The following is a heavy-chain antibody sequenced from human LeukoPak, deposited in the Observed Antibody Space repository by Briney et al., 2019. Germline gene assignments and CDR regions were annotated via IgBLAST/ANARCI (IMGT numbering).Heavy chain of an antibody. Sequence: PGGSLRLSCAASGFTFSSCAMGWVRQAPGRGLEWVSGINDSGTYTYYADSVKGRFTISRDNSKSTLYLQMNSLRAEHTAVYYCEKDISGSGTAAQLWGQGTLVTVSS. CDR2: INDSGTYT. CDR1: GFTFSSCA. CDR3: EKDISGSGTAAQL. D-gene: IGHD3-10*01. V-gene: IGHV3-23*01. J-gene: IGHJ4*02.